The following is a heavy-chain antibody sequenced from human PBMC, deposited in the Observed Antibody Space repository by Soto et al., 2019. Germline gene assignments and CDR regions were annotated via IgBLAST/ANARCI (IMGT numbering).Heavy chain of an antibody. D-gene: IGHD6-19*01. CDR1: GISFSNYW. J-gene: IGHJ4*02. Sequence: EVQLVESGGGLVQPGGSLRLSCVVSGISFSNYWMNWVRQAPGKGPEWVANIEQVGRETNYVDSVKGRFTISRDNGKKSLYLQLNNLRVAHTALYYCAGGSGWTEDYWGQGTLVTVSS. CDR3: AGGSGWTEDY. CDR2: IEQVGRET. V-gene: IGHV3-7*04.